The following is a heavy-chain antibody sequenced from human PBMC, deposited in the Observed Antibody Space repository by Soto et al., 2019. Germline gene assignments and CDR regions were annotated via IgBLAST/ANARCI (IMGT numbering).Heavy chain of an antibody. CDR2: IYHSGST. D-gene: IGHD2-21*01. J-gene: IGHJ4*02. V-gene: IGHV4-30-2*05. CDR1: GGSISSGGYC. CDR3: ARDRHGLFDY. Sequence: SETLSLTCVVSGGSISSGGYCWSWIRQPPGKGLEWIGYIYHSGSTYYNPSLKSRVTMSVDTSKNQFSLKMRSVTVADTAVYYCARDRHGLFDYWGQGTLVTVSS.